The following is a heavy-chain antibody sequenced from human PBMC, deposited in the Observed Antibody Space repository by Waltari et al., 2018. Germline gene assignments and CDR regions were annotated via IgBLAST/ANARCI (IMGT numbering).Heavy chain of an antibody. CDR1: GFTFADYA. D-gene: IGHD3-16*01. CDR3: AKGGVSSGYYYYYYMDV. J-gene: IGHJ6*03. Sequence: EVQLVVSGGGLVQPGRSLRPSCAASGFTFADYAMHWGRQAPGKGLAWVSGISWNSGSIGYADSVKGRFTISRDNAKNSLYLQMNRLRAEDTALYYCAKGGVSSGYYYYYYMDVWGKGTTVTVSS. CDR2: ISWNSGSI. V-gene: IGHV3-9*01.